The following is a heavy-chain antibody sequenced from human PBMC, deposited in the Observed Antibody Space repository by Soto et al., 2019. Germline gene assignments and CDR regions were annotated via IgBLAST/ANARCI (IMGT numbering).Heavy chain of an antibody. V-gene: IGHV2-5*01. J-gene: IGHJ5*01. D-gene: IGHD3-9*01. CDR1: RFSLTNTGVT. CDR3: EHSHFEILTGPFDS. Sequence: GXTLVSPTKTLTXSCTFCRFSLTNTGVTVGWIRQPRVKALEWLALVYWHDCKRYRPSLRNSLTIAKDTSKNRVGLTLANVGPVDTATYYCEHSHFEILTGPFDSWGRGT. CDR2: VYWHDCK.